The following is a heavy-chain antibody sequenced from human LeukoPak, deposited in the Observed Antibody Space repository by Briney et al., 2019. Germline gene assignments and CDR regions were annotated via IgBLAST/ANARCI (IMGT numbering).Heavy chain of an antibody. J-gene: IGHJ4*02. CDR3: ARGIYSYGRAPFDY. CDR2: IYPCDSDT. D-gene: IGHD5-18*01. Sequence: GASLNISCNCSGYSFTSYCIGWGRQMPGKGLGWRGIIYPCDSDTRYSPSFQGQVTISADKSISTAYLQWSSLKDSDTAMYECARGIYSYGRAPFDYWAQGTLVTVSS. V-gene: IGHV5-51*01. CDR1: GYSFTSYC.